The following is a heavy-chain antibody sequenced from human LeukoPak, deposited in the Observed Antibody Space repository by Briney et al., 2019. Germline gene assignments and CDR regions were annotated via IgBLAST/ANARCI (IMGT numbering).Heavy chain of an antibody. D-gene: IGHD3-22*01. Sequence: PSETLSLTCTVSGGSINSYYWSWIRQPPGKGLECIGYIHYTGSTNYNPSLKSRVTISVDTSKSQFSLKLSSVTAADTAVYYCAGITMIVPARSRRHAFDIWGQGTMVTVSS. CDR3: AGITMIVPARSRRHAFDI. CDR1: GGSINSYY. V-gene: IGHV4-59*12. J-gene: IGHJ3*02. CDR2: IHYTGST.